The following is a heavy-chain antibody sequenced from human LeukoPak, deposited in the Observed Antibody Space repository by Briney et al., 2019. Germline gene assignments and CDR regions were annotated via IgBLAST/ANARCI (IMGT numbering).Heavy chain of an antibody. CDR2: ITVNNGYT. V-gene: IGHV1-18*01. Sequence: ASVKVSCKAAGYTFTSHGFIWLRQAPGQGLEWMGWITVNNGYTKYAQELQGRVSMTTDTSTSTAYMELRSLRSDDTAVYYCAKVHCISTNCNHIWTYFDYWGQGTLVTVSS. CDR3: AKVHCISTNCNHIWTYFDY. CDR1: GYTFTSHG. J-gene: IGHJ4*02. D-gene: IGHD2-2*01.